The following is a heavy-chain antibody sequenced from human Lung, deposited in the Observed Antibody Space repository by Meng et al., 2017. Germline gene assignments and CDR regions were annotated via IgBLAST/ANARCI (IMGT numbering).Heavy chain of an antibody. D-gene: IGHD5-18*01. CDR1: GGTFSSYA. Sequence: QVQLVQSGAEVKKPGSPVKVSCKASGGTFSSYAISWVRQAPGQGLEWMGGIIPIFGTANYAQKFQGRVTITADESTSTAYMELSSLRSEDTAVYYCASHVDTAMVYYFDYWGQGTLVTVSS. J-gene: IGHJ4*02. CDR2: IIPIFGTA. V-gene: IGHV1-69*01. CDR3: ASHVDTAMVYYFDY.